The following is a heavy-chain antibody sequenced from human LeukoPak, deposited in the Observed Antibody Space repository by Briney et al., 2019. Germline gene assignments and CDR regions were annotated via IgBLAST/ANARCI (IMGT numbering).Heavy chain of an antibody. J-gene: IGHJ5*02. Sequence: ASVKVSCKASGYTFTGCYMHWVRQAPGQGLEWMGWINPNSGGTNYAQKFQGRVTMTRDTSISTAYMELSRLRSDDTAVYYCARVMIVARDWFDPWGQGTLVTVSS. CDR3: ARVMIVARDWFDP. CDR2: INPNSGGT. CDR1: GYTFTGCY. D-gene: IGHD3-22*01. V-gene: IGHV1-2*02.